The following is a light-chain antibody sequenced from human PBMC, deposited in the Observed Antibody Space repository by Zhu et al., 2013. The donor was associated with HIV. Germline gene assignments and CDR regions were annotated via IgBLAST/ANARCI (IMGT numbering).Light chain of an antibody. J-gene: IGKJ1*01. V-gene: IGKV4-1*01. Sequence: DIVMTQSPDSLAVSLGERATINCKSSQSVFYSSNNKNYLAWYQQKPGQPPRLLIYWASTRESGVPDRFSGSGSGTDFTLSISSLQPDDFATYFCHQYNSYPWTFGQGTKVEIK. CDR2: WAS. CDR1: QSVFYSSNNKNY. CDR3: HQYNSYPWT.